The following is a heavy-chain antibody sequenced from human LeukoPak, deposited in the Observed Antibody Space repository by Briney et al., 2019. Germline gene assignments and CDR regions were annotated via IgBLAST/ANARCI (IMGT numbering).Heavy chain of an antibody. CDR3: ARRPSLGRNYYYGMDV. CDR1: GYSFTSYW. V-gene: IGHV5-51*01. CDR2: IYPGDSDT. J-gene: IGHJ6*02. Sequence: GESLKISCKGSGYSFTSYWIGWVRQMPGKGLEWMGIIYPGDSDTRYSPSFQGQVTISADKSISTAYLQWSSLKASDTAMYYCARRPSLGRNYYYGMDVWGQGTTVTVSS. D-gene: IGHD3-16*02.